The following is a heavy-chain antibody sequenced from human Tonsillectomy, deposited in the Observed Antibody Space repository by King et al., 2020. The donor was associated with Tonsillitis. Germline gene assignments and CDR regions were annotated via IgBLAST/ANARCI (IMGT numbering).Heavy chain of an antibody. CDR3: GRIYCGGDCYSGPWDY. CDR2: ISTYNGNT. CDR1: GYTFTDYG. D-gene: IGHD2-21*02. Sequence: VQLVESGAEVKKPGASVKVSCKASGYTFTDYGVSWVRQAPGQGLEWMGWISTYNGNTNYAQKLQGRVTMTTDTSTSTAYMELRSLRSDDTAVYYCGRIYCGGDCYSGPWDYWGQGTLVTVSS. V-gene: IGHV1-18*01. J-gene: IGHJ4*02.